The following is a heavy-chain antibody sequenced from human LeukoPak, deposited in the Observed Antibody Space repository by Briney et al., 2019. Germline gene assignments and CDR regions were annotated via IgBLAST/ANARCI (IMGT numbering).Heavy chain of an antibody. CDR3: ARLWSGSLDY. J-gene: IGHJ4*02. Sequence: GESLKISCKASGYSFTTHWIAWVRQMPGKGLEWMGIIYPGDSDTRYSPSFQGQVTISADKSISTAYLQWSSLKASETAMYFCARLWSGSLDYWGQGTLVTVSP. D-gene: IGHD3-10*01. CDR2: IYPGDSDT. CDR1: GYSFTTHW. V-gene: IGHV5-51*01.